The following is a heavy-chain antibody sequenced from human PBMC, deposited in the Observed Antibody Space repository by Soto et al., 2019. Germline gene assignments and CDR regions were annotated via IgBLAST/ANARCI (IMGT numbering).Heavy chain of an antibody. J-gene: IGHJ6*03. D-gene: IGHD3-16*01. CDR1: GFSFSSYD. V-gene: IGHV3-30*18. Sequence: HVQLGESGGGVVQPGRALRLSCVGSGFSFSSYDMNWVRQAPGTGLEWVALMSYDGSKKYYGDSVRGRVTISRDNSKNTLYLQMDHLRPEETAIYYCAKDLKPGSRWSLGGVEHCMDVWGRGTTVSVSS. CDR3: AKDLKPGSRWSLGGVEHCMDV. CDR2: MSYDGSKK.